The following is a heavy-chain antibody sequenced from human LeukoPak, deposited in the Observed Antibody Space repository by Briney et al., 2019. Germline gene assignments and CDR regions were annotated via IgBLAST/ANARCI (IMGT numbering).Heavy chain of an antibody. CDR1: GGSISSGSYS. J-gene: IGHJ4*02. Sequence: SETLPLTCAVSGGSISSGSYSWSWIRQPPGKGLEWVGHIFHSGITYYNPSLKSRVTISADTSKNQFSLKLSSVTAADTSVYYCASDTVAGTGWGQGTLVTVSS. V-gene: IGHV4-30-2*01. D-gene: IGHD6-19*01. CDR3: ASDTVAGTG. CDR2: IFHSGIT.